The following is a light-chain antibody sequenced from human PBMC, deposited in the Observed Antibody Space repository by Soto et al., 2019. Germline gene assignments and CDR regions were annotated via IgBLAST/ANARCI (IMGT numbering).Light chain of an antibody. CDR3: NSYTSNNTYV. CDR2: DVS. CDR1: SSDVGAFNY. V-gene: IGLV2-14*03. J-gene: IGLJ1*01. Sequence: QSVLTQPASVSGSLGQAITISCSGTSSDVGAFNYVSWYQQHPGKAPKLMIYDVSNRPSGVSNRFSGSKSGNTASLTISGLRAEDEADYYCNSYTSNNTYVFG.